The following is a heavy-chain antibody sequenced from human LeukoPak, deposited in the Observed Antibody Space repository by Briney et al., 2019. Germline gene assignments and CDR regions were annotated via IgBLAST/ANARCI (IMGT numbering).Heavy chain of an antibody. CDR2: IKQDGNEK. CDR3: AGGFSGADF. CDR1: GFTFSTSW. Sequence: GGSLRLSCAASGFTFSTSWMTWVRQAPGKGLEWVANIKQDGNEKYYVDSVKGRFTISRDNAKNSLHLQMNSLRAEDPAVYYCAGGFSGADFWGQGTLVTVSS. D-gene: IGHD1-26*01. V-gene: IGHV3-7*04. J-gene: IGHJ4*02.